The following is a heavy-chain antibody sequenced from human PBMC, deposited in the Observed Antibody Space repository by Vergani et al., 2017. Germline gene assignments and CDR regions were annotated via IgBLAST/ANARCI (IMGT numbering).Heavy chain of an antibody. CDR1: GFTFSSYG. CDR3: ARDKGGCSGGSCYSGHGMDV. D-gene: IGHD2-15*01. Sequence: QVQLVESGGGVVQPGRSLRLSCAASGFTFSSYGMHWVRQAPGKGLEWVAVIWYDGSNKYYADSVKGRFTISRDNSKNTLYLQMNSPRAEDTAVYYCARDKGGCSGGSCYSGHGMDVWGQGTTVTVSS. V-gene: IGHV3-33*01. CDR2: IWYDGSNK. J-gene: IGHJ6*02.